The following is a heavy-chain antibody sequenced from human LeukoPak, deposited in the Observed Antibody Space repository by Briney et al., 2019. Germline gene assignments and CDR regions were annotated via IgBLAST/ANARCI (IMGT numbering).Heavy chain of an antibody. J-gene: IGHJ4*02. V-gene: IGHV3-74*01. CDR2: INTDGSPI. D-gene: IGHD2-2*01. Sequence: PGGSLRLSCAASGFTFSSYWMHWVRHVPGKGLVWVSRINTDGSPISYADSVKGRFTISRDNAKNTLYLQMNSLRAEDTAVYYCARDDCSSSSCLTYWGQGTLVTVSS. CDR1: GFTFSSYW. CDR3: ARDDCSSSSCLTY.